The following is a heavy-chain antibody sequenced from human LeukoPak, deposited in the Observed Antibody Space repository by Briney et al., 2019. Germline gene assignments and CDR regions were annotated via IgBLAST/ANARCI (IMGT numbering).Heavy chain of an antibody. D-gene: IGHD3-22*01. Sequence: GESLKISCKGSGYSFTSYWIGWVRQMPGKGLEWMGIIYPGDSDTRYSPSFQGQVTISADKSIGTAYLQWSSLKASDTAMYYCARQTGYYDSSGYPHPNWFDPWGQGTLVTVSS. CDR3: ARQTGYYDSSGYPHPNWFDP. CDR2: IYPGDSDT. V-gene: IGHV5-51*01. J-gene: IGHJ5*02. CDR1: GYSFTSYW.